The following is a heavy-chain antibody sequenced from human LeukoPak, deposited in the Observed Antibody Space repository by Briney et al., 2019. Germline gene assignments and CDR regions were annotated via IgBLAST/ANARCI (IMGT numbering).Heavy chain of an antibody. J-gene: IGHJ6*03. D-gene: IGHD2-21*02. Sequence: GESLNISCMGSGYSFTNSSSGWVRQMPGKGLECMGFIYPGDSDTRYSPAFQAQVTISADKSLNTAYLQWSSLKASDTAMYYCARFRDHYMDVWGKGSTVTVSS. CDR1: GYSFTNSS. CDR2: IYPGDSDT. V-gene: IGHV5-51*01. CDR3: ARFRDHYMDV.